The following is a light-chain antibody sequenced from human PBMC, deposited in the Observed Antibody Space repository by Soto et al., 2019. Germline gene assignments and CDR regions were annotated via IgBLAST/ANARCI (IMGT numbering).Light chain of an antibody. V-gene: IGKV1-39*01. CDR3: QQSYSTPPWT. J-gene: IGKJ1*01. CDR2: AAS. CDR1: QSISSY. Sequence: IQMTPSPSSLSASVGARVTITCRASQSISSYLNWYHQKPGKAPKLLIYAASSLQSGVPSRFSGSGSGTDFTLTISNLQPEDFASYYCQQSYSTPPWTFGQGTKV.